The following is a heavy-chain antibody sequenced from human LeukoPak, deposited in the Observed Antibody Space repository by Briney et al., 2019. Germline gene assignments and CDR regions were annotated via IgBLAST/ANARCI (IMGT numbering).Heavy chain of an antibody. V-gene: IGHV3-23*01. J-gene: IGHJ4*02. CDR1: GFTFSSYA. D-gene: IGHD5-12*01. CDR2: ISGSGGST. CDR3: AKDRGIVATIMGGPDY. Sequence: GGSLRLSCAASGFTFSSYAMSWVRQAPGKGLEWVSAISGSGGSTYYADSVKGRFTISRDNSKNTLYLQMNSLRAEDTAVYYCAKDRGIVATIMGGPDYWGQGTLVTVSS.